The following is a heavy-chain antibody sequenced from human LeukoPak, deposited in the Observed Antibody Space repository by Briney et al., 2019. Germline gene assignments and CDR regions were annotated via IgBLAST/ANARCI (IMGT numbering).Heavy chain of an antibody. D-gene: IGHD2-21*02. J-gene: IGHJ5*02. CDR3: ARLQVYCGGDCYPRWFDP. Sequence: SETLSLTCTVSGGPVSSYYWAWIPQPPAKQQECSPYTYYSGITNYNPSLKRRVTISLDTPKNQISLRLSSVTAADTAVYYCARLQVYCGGDCYPRWFDPWGQGTLVTVSS. CDR1: GGPVSSYY. V-gene: IGHV4-59*08. CDR2: TYYSGIT.